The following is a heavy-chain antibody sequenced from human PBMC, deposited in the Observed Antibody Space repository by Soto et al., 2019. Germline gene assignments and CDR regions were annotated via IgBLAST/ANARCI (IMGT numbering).Heavy chain of an antibody. J-gene: IGHJ3*02. D-gene: IGHD3-22*01. CDR2: FIPIFGTA. CDR3: ATRITMIVVVTGMDAFDI. V-gene: IGHV1-69*06. Sequence: QVQLVQSGAEVKKPGSSVKVSCKASGGTFSSYAISWVRQAPGQGLEWMGGFIPIFGTANYAQKFQGRVTITADKSKSTAYMELRSLRSEDTAVYYCATRITMIVVVTGMDAFDIWGQGTMVTVSS. CDR1: GGTFSSYA.